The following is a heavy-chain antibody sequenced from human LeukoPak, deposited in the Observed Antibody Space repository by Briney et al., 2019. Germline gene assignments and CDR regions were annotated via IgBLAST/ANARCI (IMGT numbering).Heavy chain of an antibody. Sequence: GASVKVSCKASGYTFTGYYMHWVRQAPGQGLEWMGWINPNSGGTNYAQKFQGRVTMTRDTSISTAYMELSRLRSDDTAVYYCARVQGGGFWSGKSTFDYWGQGTLVTVSS. V-gene: IGHV1-2*02. CDR1: GYTFTGYY. D-gene: IGHD3-3*01. CDR2: INPNSGGT. CDR3: ARVQGGGFWSGKSTFDY. J-gene: IGHJ4*02.